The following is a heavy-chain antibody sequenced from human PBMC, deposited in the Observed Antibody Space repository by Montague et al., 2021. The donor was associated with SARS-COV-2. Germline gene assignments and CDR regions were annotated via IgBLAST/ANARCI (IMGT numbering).Heavy chain of an antibody. D-gene: IGHD4-17*01. Sequence: ILSLTCTVSGGSIRSGSYYWSWIRQPAGKGLEWIGRIYSSGSTNYXXXLKSRVTMSVDTSKNQFSLKVSSVTAADTAVYYCARDYGDYSYYYGLDVWGQGTTVTVSS. CDR2: IYSSGST. CDR3: ARDYGDYSYYYGLDV. V-gene: IGHV4-61*02. J-gene: IGHJ6*02. CDR1: GGSIRSGSYY.